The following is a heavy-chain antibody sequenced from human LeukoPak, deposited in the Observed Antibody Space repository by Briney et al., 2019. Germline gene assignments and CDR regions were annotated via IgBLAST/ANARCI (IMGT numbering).Heavy chain of an antibody. J-gene: IGHJ6*02. CDR1: GGTFSSYA. D-gene: IGHD6-19*01. CDR2: IIPIFGTA. Sequence: ASVKVSFKASGGTFSSYAISWVRQAPGQGLEWMGGIIPIFGTANHAQKFQGRVTITADESTSTAYMELSSLRSEDTAVYYCARAPFEVAGTGTYYYYGMDVWGQGTTVTVSS. V-gene: IGHV1-69*13. CDR3: ARAPFEVAGTGTYYYYGMDV.